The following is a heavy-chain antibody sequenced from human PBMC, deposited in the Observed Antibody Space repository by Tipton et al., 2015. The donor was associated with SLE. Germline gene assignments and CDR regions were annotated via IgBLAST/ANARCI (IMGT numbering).Heavy chain of an antibody. CDR1: GGSISSYY. V-gene: IGHV4-59*01. J-gene: IGHJ6*03. CDR3: ASTTIFGGYYYYMDV. CDR2: IYYSGST. Sequence: LRLSCTVYGGSISSYYWSWIRQPPGKGLEWIGYIYYSGSTNYNPSLKSRVTISVDTSKNQFSLKLSSVTAADTAVYYCASTTIFGGYYYYMDVWGKGTTVTVSS. D-gene: IGHD3-3*01.